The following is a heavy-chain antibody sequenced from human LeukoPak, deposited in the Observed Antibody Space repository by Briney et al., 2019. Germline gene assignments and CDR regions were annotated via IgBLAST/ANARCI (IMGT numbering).Heavy chain of an antibody. CDR3: ARGRWVYDSSGFYSDY. CDR1: GYTFTSYG. V-gene: IGHV1-69*05. Sequence: GASVKVSCKASGYTFTSYGISWVRQAPGQGLEWMGGIIPLFDTANYAQKFQGRVTITTDESTTTAYMELSSLRYEDTAVYYCARGRWVYDSSGFYSDYWGQGTLVTVSS. CDR2: IIPLFDTA. J-gene: IGHJ4*02. D-gene: IGHD3-22*01.